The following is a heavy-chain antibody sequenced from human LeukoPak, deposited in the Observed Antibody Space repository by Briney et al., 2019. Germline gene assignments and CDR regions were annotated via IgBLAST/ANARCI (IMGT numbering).Heavy chain of an antibody. CDR2: ISDTYATT. CDR3: VRHASFIPF. V-gene: IGHV3-23*01. D-gene: IGHD2-2*01. J-gene: IGHJ4*02. Sequence: GGSLRLSCAASGFTFTNYAMTWVRQAPGKGLEWVSSISDTYATTYYTDSVKGRCTISRDNSKNTVSLQLNNQRAEDTAVYFCVRHASFIPFWGRGALVTVSS. CDR1: GFTFTNYA.